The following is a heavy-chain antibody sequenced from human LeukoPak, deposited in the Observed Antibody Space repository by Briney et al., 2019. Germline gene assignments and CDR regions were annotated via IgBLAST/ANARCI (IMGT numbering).Heavy chain of an antibody. D-gene: IGHD6-19*01. CDR3: AKGSIAVANMFDY. V-gene: IGHV3-9*01. CDR1: GFTFDDYA. Sequence: PGGSLRLSCAASGFTFDDYAMHWVRQAPGKGLEWVSGISWNSGSIGYADSVKGRFTISRDNAKNSLYLQMNSLRAEDTALYYCAKGSIAVANMFDYWGQGTLVTVSS. J-gene: IGHJ4*02. CDR2: ISWNSGSI.